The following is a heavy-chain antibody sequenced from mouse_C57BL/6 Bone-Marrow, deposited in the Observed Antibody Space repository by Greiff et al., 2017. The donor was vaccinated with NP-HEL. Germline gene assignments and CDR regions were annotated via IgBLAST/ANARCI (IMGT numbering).Heavy chain of an antibody. V-gene: IGHV14-4*01. J-gene: IGHJ3*01. Sequence: EVQGVESGAELVRPGASVKLSCTASGFNIKDDYMHWVKQRPEQGLEWIGWIDPENGDTEYASKFQGKATITADTSSNTAYLQLSSLTSEDTAVYYCTTLTGTGPWFAYWGQGTLVTVSA. D-gene: IGHD4-1*01. CDR1: GFNIKDDY. CDR2: IDPENGDT. CDR3: TTLTGTGPWFAY.